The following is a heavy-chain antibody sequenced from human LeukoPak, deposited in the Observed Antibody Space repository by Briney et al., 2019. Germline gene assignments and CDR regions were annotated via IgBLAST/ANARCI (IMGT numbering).Heavy chain of an antibody. CDR3: ARDDFWSGYFHYYMDV. CDR2: INPNSGGT. D-gene: IGHD3-3*01. Sequence: ASVKVSCKASGYTFTGYYMHWVRQAPGQGLEWMGWINPNSGGTNYAQKFQGRVTMTRDTSISTAYMELSRLRSDDTAVYYCARDDFWSGYFHYYMDVWGQRDHGHRLL. J-gene: IGHJ6*03. V-gene: IGHV1-2*02. CDR1: GYTFTGYY.